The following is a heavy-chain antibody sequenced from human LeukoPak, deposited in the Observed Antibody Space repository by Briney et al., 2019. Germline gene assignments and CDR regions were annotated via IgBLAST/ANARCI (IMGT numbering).Heavy chain of an antibody. Sequence: ASVKVSCKASGYTFTGYYMHWVRQAPGQGLEWMGWINPNSGGTNYAQKFQGRVTMTRDTSISTAYMELSRLRSDDTAVYYCARARCRGGSCSRYYYYMDVWGKGTTVTVSS. J-gene: IGHJ6*03. V-gene: IGHV1-2*02. D-gene: IGHD2-15*01. CDR1: GYTFTGYY. CDR3: ARARCRGGSCSRYYYYMDV. CDR2: INPNSGGT.